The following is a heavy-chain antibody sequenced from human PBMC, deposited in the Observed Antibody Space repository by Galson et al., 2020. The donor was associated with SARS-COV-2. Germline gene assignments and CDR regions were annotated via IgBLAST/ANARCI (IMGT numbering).Heavy chain of an antibody. Sequence: ESGPTLMKPTQTITLTCTFSGFSLRASGMCVNWIRQPPGKALEWLARIDWDDDEYYNTSLKARLTISKDTSKNQVVLTMTNMDPVDTATYYCARIDSSGCRGNYWGQGTLVTVSS. CDR1: GFSLRASGMC. V-gene: IGHV2-70*11. CDR3: ARIDSSGCRGNY. CDR2: IDWDDDE. D-gene: IGHD6-19*01. J-gene: IGHJ4*02.